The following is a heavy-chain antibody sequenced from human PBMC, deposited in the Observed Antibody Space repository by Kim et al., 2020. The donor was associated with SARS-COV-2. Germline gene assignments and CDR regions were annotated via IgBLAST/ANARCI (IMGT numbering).Heavy chain of an antibody. V-gene: IGHV3-21*01. D-gene: IGHD1-26*01. CDR1: GFSLYDYV. CDR3: ARVSATKRGGKWDLLRFDF. J-gene: IGHJ4*02. CDR2: INSGTSQT. Sequence: GGSLRLSCAVSGFSLYDYVINWVRQAPGKGLEWVTYINSGTSQTSYYTDSVKGRFTASRDNAKNSVYLQMTSIRAEDTAVYYCARVSATKRGGKWDLLRFDFWGPGTPVTVSS.